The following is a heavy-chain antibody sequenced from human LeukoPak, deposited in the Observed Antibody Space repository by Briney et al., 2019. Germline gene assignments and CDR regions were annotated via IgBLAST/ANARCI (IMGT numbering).Heavy chain of an antibody. D-gene: IGHD6-13*01. J-gene: IGHJ5*02. CDR1: GYSFTTYG. CDR2: FNTYTGNP. Sequence: ASVKVSCKASGYSFTTYGMNWVPQAPGQGLEWMGWFNTYTGNPTYAQGFTGRFVFSMDTSASTAYLQISSLKAEDTAVYYCARAARRIAAAGKGGNWFDPWGQGTLVTVSS. V-gene: IGHV7-81*01. CDR3: ARAARRIAAAGKGGNWFDP.